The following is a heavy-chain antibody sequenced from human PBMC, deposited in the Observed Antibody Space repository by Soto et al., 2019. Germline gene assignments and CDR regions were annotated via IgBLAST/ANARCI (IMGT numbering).Heavy chain of an antibody. Sequence: GESLEISCECFGYSFTSYCIGRVRRMPGEGVEGVGILCSGDSDSRYSPSFHGQVTISADKSISTAYVQWSSLKAADTAMYYCARGRRSIVGATNFDFWGQGTLVTVSS. CDR1: GYSFTSYC. CDR2: LCSGDSDS. J-gene: IGHJ4*02. CDR3: ARGRRSIVGATNFDF. V-gene: IGHV5-51*01. D-gene: IGHD1-26*01.